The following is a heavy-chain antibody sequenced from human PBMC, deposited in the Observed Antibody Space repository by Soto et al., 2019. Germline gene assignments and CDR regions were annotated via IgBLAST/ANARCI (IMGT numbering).Heavy chain of an antibody. D-gene: IGHD4-17*01. J-gene: IGHJ5*02. CDR2: IYYSGST. Sequence: SETLSLTCTVSGGSISSYYWSWIRQPPGKGLEWIGYIYYSGSTNYNPSLKSRVTISVDTSKNQFSLKLSSVTAADTAVYYCARGTIYGDYNWFDPWGQGTLVT. V-gene: IGHV4-59*01. CDR1: GGSISSYY. CDR3: ARGTIYGDYNWFDP.